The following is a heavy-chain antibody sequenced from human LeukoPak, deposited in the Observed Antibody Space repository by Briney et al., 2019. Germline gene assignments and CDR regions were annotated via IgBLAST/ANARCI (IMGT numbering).Heavy chain of an antibody. CDR3: ARGASWGYCSSTSCYKYYYYMDV. J-gene: IGHJ6*03. CDR2: ISAYNGNT. D-gene: IGHD2-2*02. V-gene: IGHV1-18*04. CDR1: GYTFTDYY. Sequence: ASVKVSCKTSGYTFTDYYIHWVRQAPGQGLEWMGWISAYNGNTNYAQKLQGRVTMTTDTSTSTAYMELRSLRSDDTAVYYCARGASWGYCSSTSCYKYYYYMDVWGKGTTVTISS.